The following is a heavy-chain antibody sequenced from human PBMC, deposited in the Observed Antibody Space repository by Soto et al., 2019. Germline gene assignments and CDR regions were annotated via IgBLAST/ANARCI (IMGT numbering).Heavy chain of an antibody. J-gene: IGHJ4*02. Sequence: QLQLQESGPGLVKPSETLSLTCTVSGGSISTNDYYWGWIRQPPAKGLEWIGSIYYTGSTYYNPSLKSRVTISVDTSKNQFSLTLSSVTAADTAVYYCARHETWSYGYSGYRGQGSLVTVSS. CDR3: ARHETWSYGYSGY. CDR2: IYYTGST. CDR1: GGSISTNDYY. D-gene: IGHD5-18*01. V-gene: IGHV4-39*01.